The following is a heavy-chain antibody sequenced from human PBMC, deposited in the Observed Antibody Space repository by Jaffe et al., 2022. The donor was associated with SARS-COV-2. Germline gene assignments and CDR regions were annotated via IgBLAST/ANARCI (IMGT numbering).Heavy chain of an antibody. CDR2: IGGSTPDT. CDR1: GFTFGSFN. Sequence: EVQLVESGGGLVKPGGSLRLSCEVSGFTFGSFNMNWVRQAPGKGLEWVSSIGGSTPDTYYADSVKGRFTISRDNAKNSLFLQMNSLRVEDTAVYYCTREHRILLYRYYYMDAWGKGTTVTVSS. CDR3: TREHRILLYRYYYMDA. D-gene: IGHD2-15*01. J-gene: IGHJ6*03. V-gene: IGHV3-21*01.